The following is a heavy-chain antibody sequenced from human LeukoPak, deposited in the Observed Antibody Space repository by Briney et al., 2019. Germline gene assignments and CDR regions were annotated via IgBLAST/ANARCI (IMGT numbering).Heavy chain of an antibody. CDR2: IWYDGSNK. CDR1: GFTFSSYG. CDR3: AKGTTVTTLNWFDP. D-gene: IGHD4-17*01. V-gene: IGHV3-33*06. J-gene: IGHJ5*02. Sequence: GGSLRLSCAASGFTFSSYGMPWVRQAPGKGLEWVAVIWYDGSNKYYADSVKGRFTISRDNSKNTLYLQMNSLRAEDTAVYYCAKGTTVTTLNWFDPWGQGTLVTVSS.